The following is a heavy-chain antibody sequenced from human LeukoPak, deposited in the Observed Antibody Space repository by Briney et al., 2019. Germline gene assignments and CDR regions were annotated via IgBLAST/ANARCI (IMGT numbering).Heavy chain of an antibody. CDR3: ARGVDYGDYFLTLDY. CDR2: IIPIFGTA. V-gene: IGHV1-69*13. J-gene: IGHJ4*02. CDR1: GGTFSSYA. D-gene: IGHD4-17*01. Sequence: SVKVSCKASGGTFSSYAISWVRQAPGQGLEWMGGIIPIFGTANYAQKFQGRVTVTADESTSTAYMELSSLRSEDTAVYYCARGVDYGDYFLTLDYWGQGTLVTVSS.